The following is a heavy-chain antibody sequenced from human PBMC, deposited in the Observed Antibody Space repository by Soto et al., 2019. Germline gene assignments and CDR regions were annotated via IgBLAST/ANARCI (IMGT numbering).Heavy chain of an antibody. CDR3: ARGGHEDNWFDP. D-gene: IGHD3-16*01. V-gene: IGHV4-31*03. CDR1: GGSISSGGYY. CDR2: IFHSGST. Sequence: PSETLSLTCTVSGGSISSGGYYWSWIRQHPGKGLEWIGYIFHSGSTYYNPSLRSRVATSFDTSKNQFALNLTSVTAADTAVYYCARGGHEDNWFDPWGQGTLVTSPQ. J-gene: IGHJ5*01.